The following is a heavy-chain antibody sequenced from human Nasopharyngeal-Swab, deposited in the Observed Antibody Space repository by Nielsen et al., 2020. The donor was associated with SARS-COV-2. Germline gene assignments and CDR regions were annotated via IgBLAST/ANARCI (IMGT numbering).Heavy chain of an antibody. CDR1: GGSISSGDYY. Sequence: SETLSLTCTVSGGSISSGDYYWSWIRQPPGKGLEWIGYIYYSGSTYYNPSLKSRVTISVDTSKNQFSLKLSSVTAADTAVYYCARDQKLWFGESADYYYYGMDVWGQGTTVTVSS. CDR2: IYYSGST. V-gene: IGHV4-30-4*08. D-gene: IGHD3-10*01. J-gene: IGHJ6*02. CDR3: ARDQKLWFGESADYYYYGMDV.